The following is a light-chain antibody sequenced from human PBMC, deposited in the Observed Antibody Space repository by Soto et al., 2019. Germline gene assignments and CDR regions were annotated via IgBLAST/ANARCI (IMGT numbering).Light chain of an antibody. V-gene: IGLV2-14*01. CDR1: SNDVGGYNY. CDR2: EVS. J-gene: IGLJ1*01. Sequence: QSALTQPASVSGSPGQSITISCTGTSNDVGGYNYVSWYQQHPGKAPKLMIYEVSNRPSGVSNRFSGSKSGSTASLTISGLQAEDEADYYCSSYTGSSTPPYVLGTGTKLTVL. CDR3: SSYTGSSTPPYV.